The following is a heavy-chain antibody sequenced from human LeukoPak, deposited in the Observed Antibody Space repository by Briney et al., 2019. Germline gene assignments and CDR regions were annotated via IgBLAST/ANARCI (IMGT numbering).Heavy chain of an antibody. J-gene: IGHJ4*02. Sequence: SQTLSLTCVISGDSVSSNSAAWNWIRQSPSRGLEWLGRTYYRSKWYNDYAVSVKSRITINPDTSKNQFSLQLNSVTPEDTAVYYCAGEGWFSSSNYFDYWGQGTLVTVSS. V-gene: IGHV6-1*01. CDR1: GDSVSSNSAA. CDR2: TYYRSKWYN. D-gene: IGHD6-13*01. CDR3: AGEGWFSSSNYFDY.